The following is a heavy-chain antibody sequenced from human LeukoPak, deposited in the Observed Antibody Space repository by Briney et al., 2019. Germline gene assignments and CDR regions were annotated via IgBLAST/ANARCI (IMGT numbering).Heavy chain of an antibody. V-gene: IGHV3-7*01. CDR3: ARLGYSGYDGYFDL. Sequence: GGSLRLSCAASGFTFSSYWMSWVRQAPGKGLEWVANIKQDGSEKYYVDSVKGRFTISRDNAKNSLYLQMNSLRAEDTAVYYCARLGYSGYDGYFDLWGRGTLVTVSS. CDR2: IKQDGSEK. D-gene: IGHD5-12*01. CDR1: GFTFSSYW. J-gene: IGHJ2*01.